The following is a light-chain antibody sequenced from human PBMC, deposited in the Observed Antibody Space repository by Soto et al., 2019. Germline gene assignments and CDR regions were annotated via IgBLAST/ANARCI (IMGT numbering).Light chain of an antibody. CDR1: QSINNW. CDR3: QQYNSYWT. Sequence: DIQMTQSPSTLSASVGDRVTITCRASQSINNWLAWYQQKPGKAPNLLIYKASSLESGVPSRFSGSGSGTEFTLTISSLQPDDVATYYCQQYNSYWTFGQGTKVEIK. V-gene: IGKV1-5*03. J-gene: IGKJ1*01. CDR2: KAS.